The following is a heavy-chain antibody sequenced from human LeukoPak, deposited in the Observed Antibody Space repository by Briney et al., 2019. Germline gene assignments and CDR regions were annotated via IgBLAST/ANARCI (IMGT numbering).Heavy chain of an antibody. J-gene: IGHJ4*02. D-gene: IGHD2-8*01. V-gene: IGHV1-2*02. CDR1: GYTFTGYY. CDR3: ARDLYCTNGVCYLIGYHAYFDY. CDR2: INPNNSGT. Sequence: ASVKASCKASGYTFTGYYMHWVRQAPGQGLECLGWINPNNSGTNHAQKFQGRVTINRVPSISTAYMELRRLRSDDTAVYYCARDLYCTNGVCYLIGYHAYFDYWGQGTLVTVSS.